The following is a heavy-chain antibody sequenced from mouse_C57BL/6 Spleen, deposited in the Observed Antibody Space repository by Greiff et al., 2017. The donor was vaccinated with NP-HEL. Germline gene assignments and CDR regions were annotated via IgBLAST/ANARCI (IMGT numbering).Heavy chain of an antibody. V-gene: IGHV5-16*01. CDR3: AREGYDYDVDLFDY. Sequence: EVKLVESEGGLVQPGSSMKLSCTASGFTFSDYYMAWVRQVPEKGLEWVANINYDGSSTYYLDSLKSRFIISRDNAKNILYLQMSSLKSEDTATYYCAREGYDYDVDLFDYWGQGTTLTVSS. CDR2: INYDGSST. J-gene: IGHJ2*01. D-gene: IGHD2-4*01. CDR1: GFTFSDYY.